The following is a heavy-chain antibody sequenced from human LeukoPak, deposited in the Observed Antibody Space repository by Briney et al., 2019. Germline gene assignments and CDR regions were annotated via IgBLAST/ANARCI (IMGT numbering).Heavy chain of an antibody. J-gene: IGHJ4*02. CDR1: GYTFTGYY. Sequence: ASVKVSCKASGYTFTGYYMHWVRQAPGQGLEWMGWINPNSGGTNYAQKFQGRVTMTTDTSTSTAYMELRSLRSDDTAVYYCARGHYDSTLVYWGQGTLVTVSS. CDR3: ARGHYDSTLVY. V-gene: IGHV1-2*02. D-gene: IGHD3-22*01. CDR2: INPNSGGT.